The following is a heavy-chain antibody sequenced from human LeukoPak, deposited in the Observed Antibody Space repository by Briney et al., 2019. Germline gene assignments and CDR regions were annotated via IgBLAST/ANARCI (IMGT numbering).Heavy chain of an antibody. D-gene: IGHD2-15*01. V-gene: IGHV4-59*01. Sequence: SETLSLTCSVSGGSISGFHWIWIRQPPGEGLDCIGYIYYRGNTYYNPSLKRRVTISIDTSKNQFSLKLSSVTAADTAVYYCARVGGGGSFDIWGLGTMVALSS. CDR1: GGSISGFH. J-gene: IGHJ3*02. CDR3: ARVGGGGSFDI. CDR2: IYYRGNT.